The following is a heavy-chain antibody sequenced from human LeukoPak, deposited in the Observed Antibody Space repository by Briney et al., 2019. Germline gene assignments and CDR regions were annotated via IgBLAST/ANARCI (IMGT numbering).Heavy chain of an antibody. D-gene: IGHD3-3*01. J-gene: IGHJ3*02. V-gene: IGHV4-61*02. CDR3: ARVSFRFLASPKAFDI. CDR1: GGSISSGSYF. CDR2: IYTSGST. Sequence: PSQTLSLTCTVSGGSISSGSYFWSWIRQPAGKGLEWIGRIYTSGSTNYNPSLKSRVTMSVDTSKNQFSLKLSSVTAADTAVYYCARVSFRFLASPKAFDIWGQGTMVTVSS.